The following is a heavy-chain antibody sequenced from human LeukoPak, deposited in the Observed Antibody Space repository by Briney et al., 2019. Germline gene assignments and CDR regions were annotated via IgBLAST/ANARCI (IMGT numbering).Heavy chain of an antibody. D-gene: IGHD6-19*01. Sequence: SETLSLTCTVSGDSISSTNYYWGWLRQPPGKGLEWIGSIYYSGSTYYNPSLESRVTISVDTSKNQFSLKLSSVTAADTAVYYCATSGWYLLPGVYWGQGTLVTVSS. CDR2: IYYSGST. CDR3: ATSGWYLLPGVY. V-gene: IGHV4-39*01. J-gene: IGHJ4*02. CDR1: GDSISSTNYY.